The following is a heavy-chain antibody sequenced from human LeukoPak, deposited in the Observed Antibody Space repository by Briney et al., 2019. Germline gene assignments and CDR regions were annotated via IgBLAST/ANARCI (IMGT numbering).Heavy chain of an antibody. CDR2: IYYSGST. V-gene: IGHV4-59*01. Sequence: PSETLSLTCAVSGGSISSYYWSWIRQPPGKGLEWIGYIYYSGSTNYNPSLKSRVTISVDTSKNQFSLKLSSVTAADTAVYYCARHKGGYCSGGSCYRTRDDAFDIWGQGTMVTVSS. CDR3: ARHKGGYCSGGSCYRTRDDAFDI. CDR1: GGSISSYY. D-gene: IGHD2-15*01. J-gene: IGHJ3*02.